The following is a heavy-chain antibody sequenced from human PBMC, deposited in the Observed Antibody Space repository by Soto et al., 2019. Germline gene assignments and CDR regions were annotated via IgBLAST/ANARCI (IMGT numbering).Heavy chain of an antibody. Sequence: QAQLMQSGAKVKKPGSSVKVSCKASGGTFSCYAINWVRQAPGQGLEWMGGIIPLLGITDYGQKFQGRITIAADESTGTAYMDLRGLRSEDTAVYYCARDPRSITGTTSSEDFQHWGQGTLVSVSS. D-gene: IGHD1-20*01. V-gene: IGHV1-69*01. J-gene: IGHJ1*01. CDR1: GGTFSCYA. CDR2: IIPLLGIT. CDR3: ARDPRSITGTTSSEDFQH.